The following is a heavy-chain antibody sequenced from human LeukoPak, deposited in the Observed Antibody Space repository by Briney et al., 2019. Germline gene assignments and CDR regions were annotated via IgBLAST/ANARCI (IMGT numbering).Heavy chain of an antibody. CDR2: IIPIFGTA. CDR1: GYTFTGYY. CDR3: ARCMVRGSLPSNWFDP. Sequence: SVKVSCKASGYTFTGYYMHWVRQAPGQGLEWMGGIIPIFGTANYAQKFQGRVTITADESTSTAYMELSSLRSEDTAVYYCARCMVRGSLPSNWFDPWGQGTLVTVSS. V-gene: IGHV1-69*13. J-gene: IGHJ5*02. D-gene: IGHD3-10*01.